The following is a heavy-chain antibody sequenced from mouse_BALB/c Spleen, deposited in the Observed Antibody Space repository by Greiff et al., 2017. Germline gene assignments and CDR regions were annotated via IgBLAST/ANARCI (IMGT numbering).Heavy chain of an antibody. J-gene: IGHJ3*01. CDR2: ISCYNGAT. D-gene: IGHD1-1*01. Sequence: LVKTGASVKISCKASGYSFTGYYMHWVKQSHGKSLEWIGYISCYNGATSYNQKFKGKSTFTVDTSSSTAYMQFNSLTSEDSAVYYCARLGFRGSRAWFAYWGQGTLVTVAA. CDR1: GYSFTGYY. V-gene: IGHV1S34*01. CDR3: ARLGFRGSRAWFAY.